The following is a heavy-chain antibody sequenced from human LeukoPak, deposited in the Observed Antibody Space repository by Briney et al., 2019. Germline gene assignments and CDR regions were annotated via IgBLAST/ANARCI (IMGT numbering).Heavy chain of an antibody. CDR3: AMDSRSWMEDAFDI. Sequence: GASVKVSCKASGGTFSGYAMSWVRQAPGQGLEWMGRIIPILGIANYAQKFQGRVTITGDKSTSTAYMELSSLRSEDTAVYYCAMDSRSWMEDAFDIWGQGTMVTVSS. V-gene: IGHV1-69*04. CDR1: GGTFSGYA. CDR2: IIPILGIA. J-gene: IGHJ3*02. D-gene: IGHD6-13*01.